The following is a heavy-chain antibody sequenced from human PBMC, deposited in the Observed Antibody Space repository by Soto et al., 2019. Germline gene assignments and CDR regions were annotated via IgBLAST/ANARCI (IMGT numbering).Heavy chain of an antibody. CDR1: GLTLSNDA. J-gene: IGHJ6*02. D-gene: IGHD5-18*01. CDR2: ISYDGSNK. CDR3: ARGQSTRGTAMAYGMDV. V-gene: IGHV3-30-3*01. Sequence: PGGSLRLSCAASGLTLSNDAMHWVRQAPGKGLEWVAIISYDGSNKYYADSVKGRFTISRDNSKNTLYLQVNSLRAEDTAVYYCARGQSTRGTAMAYGMDVWGQGTTVTVSS.